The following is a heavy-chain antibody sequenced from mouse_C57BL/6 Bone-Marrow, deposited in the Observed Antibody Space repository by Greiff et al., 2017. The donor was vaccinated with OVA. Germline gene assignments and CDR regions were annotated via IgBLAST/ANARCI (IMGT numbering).Heavy chain of an antibody. V-gene: IGHV7-1*01. Sequence: EVKLMESGGGLVQSGRSLRLSCATSGFTFSDFYMEWVRQAPGKGLEWIAASRNKANDYTTEYSASVKGRFIVSRDTSQSILYLQMNALRAEDTAIYYCARDARGLRGRAWFAYWGQGTLVTVSA. CDR3: ARDARGLRGRAWFAY. CDR2: SRNKANDYTT. CDR1: GFTFSDFY. J-gene: IGHJ3*01. D-gene: IGHD2-4*01.